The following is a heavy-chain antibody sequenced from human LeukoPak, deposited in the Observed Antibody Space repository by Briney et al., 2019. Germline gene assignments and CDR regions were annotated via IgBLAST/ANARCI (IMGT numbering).Heavy chain of an antibody. V-gene: IGHV5-51*01. CDR3: ARSIAASSGARRYYYYGMDV. J-gene: IGHJ6*02. Sequence: GESLKISCKGSGYSFTSYWIGWVRQIPGKGLEWMGIIYPGDSDTRYSPSFQGQVTISADKSISTAYLQWSSLKASDTAMYYCARSIAASSGARRYYYYGMDVWGQGTTVTVSS. CDR1: GYSFTSYW. CDR2: IYPGDSDT. D-gene: IGHD2-21*01.